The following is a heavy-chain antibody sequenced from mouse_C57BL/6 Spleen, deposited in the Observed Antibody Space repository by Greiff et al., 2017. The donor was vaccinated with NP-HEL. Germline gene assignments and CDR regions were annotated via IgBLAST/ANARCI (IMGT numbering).Heavy chain of an antibody. Sequence: QVQLQQSGPELVKPGASVTISCKASGYAFSSSWMYWVKQRPGKGLEWIGRIYPGDGDTNYNGKFKGKATLTADKSSSTAYMQLSSLTSEDSAVYFCARSSYYGSRGFAYWGQGTLVTVSA. D-gene: IGHD1-1*01. CDR2: IYPGDGDT. CDR1: GYAFSSSW. J-gene: IGHJ3*01. V-gene: IGHV1-82*01. CDR3: ARSSYYGSRGFAY.